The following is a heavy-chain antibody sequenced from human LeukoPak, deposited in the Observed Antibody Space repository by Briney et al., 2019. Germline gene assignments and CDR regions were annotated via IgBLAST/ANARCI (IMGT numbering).Heavy chain of an antibody. J-gene: IGHJ4*02. D-gene: IGHD6-6*01. CDR2: IRQDGREK. V-gene: IGHV3-7*03. Sequence: GGSLRLSCGASGFTFSNYWMTWVRQAPGKGLEWVANIRQDGREKNYVDSVKGRFTISRDNAKNSLILQMNRLRAEDTAVYYCARDVSDENGSASRIHLDSWGQGTLVSVSS. CDR3: ARDVSDENGSASRIHLDS. CDR1: GFTFSNYW.